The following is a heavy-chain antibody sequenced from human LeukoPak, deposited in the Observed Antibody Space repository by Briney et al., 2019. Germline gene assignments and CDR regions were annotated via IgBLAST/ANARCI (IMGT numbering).Heavy chain of an antibody. CDR1: GGSFSGYY. D-gene: IGHD3-10*01. CDR2: INQSGST. Sequence: SETLSLTCAVYGGSFSGYYWSWIRQPPGQGLEWIGEINQSGSTNYNPSLERRVTMSVDTYKNQFSLKLSSVTAADTAVYYCARDKRLWFGESTFDYWGQGTLVTVSS. CDR3: ARDKRLWFGESTFDY. J-gene: IGHJ4*02. V-gene: IGHV4-34*01.